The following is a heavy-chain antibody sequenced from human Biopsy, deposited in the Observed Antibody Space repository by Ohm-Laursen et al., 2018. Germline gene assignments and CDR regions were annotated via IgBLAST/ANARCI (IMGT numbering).Heavy chain of an antibody. CDR2: ISWNSGRI. V-gene: IGHV3-9*01. J-gene: IGHJ3*02. CDR3: AKGQAPDGYNYAFDI. D-gene: IGHD5-24*01. CDR1: GFNFDDFA. Sequence: SLRLSCAASGFNFDDFAMHWVRQTPGKGLGWVSGISWNSGRIAYADPVKGRFTISRDNAKNSLYLQMNSLRAEDTALYYCAKGQAPDGYNYAFDIWGQGTMLTVSS.